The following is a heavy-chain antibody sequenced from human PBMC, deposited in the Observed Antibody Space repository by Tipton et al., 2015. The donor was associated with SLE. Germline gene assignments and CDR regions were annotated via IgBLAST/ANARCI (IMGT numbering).Heavy chain of an antibody. D-gene: IGHD2-15*01. V-gene: IGHV4-59*02. CDR2: IPYNRDT. CDR1: GPSVSSHY. Sequence: TLSLTCTVSGPSVSSHYWNWIRQTPGKGLAWIGYIPYNRDTHYHPSLKSRVTISVDTSKNQLSLKLSSVTAADTAVYYCARGSVVADDFWGQGTLVTVSS. J-gene: IGHJ4*02. CDR3: ARGSVVADDF.